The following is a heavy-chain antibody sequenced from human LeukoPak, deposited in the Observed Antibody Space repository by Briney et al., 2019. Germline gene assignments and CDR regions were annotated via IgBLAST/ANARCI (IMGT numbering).Heavy chain of an antibody. Sequence: SETLSLTCTVSGASISSYFWSWIRQPAGKGLEWIGRFYPSGNANYSRSLESRVTMSVDTSRNQLSLEVRSVTAADTAVYYCARDSGSINYFYGMDVWGQGTTVTVSS. CDR1: GASISSYF. D-gene: IGHD1-26*01. V-gene: IGHV4-4*07. CDR2: FYPSGNA. CDR3: ARDSGSINYFYGMDV. J-gene: IGHJ6*02.